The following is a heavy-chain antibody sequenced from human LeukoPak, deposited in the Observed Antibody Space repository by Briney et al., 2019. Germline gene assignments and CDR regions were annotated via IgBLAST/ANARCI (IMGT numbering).Heavy chain of an antibody. CDR3: AKEFKDIVVVVAASPPYGMDV. CDR1: GLTFSSYG. V-gene: IGHV3-30*02. Sequence: GGSLRLSWAASGLTFSSYGMHWVRQAPGKGLEWVAFIRYDGSNKYYADSVKGRFTISRDNSKNTLYLQMNSLRAEDTAVYYCAKEFKDIVVVVAASPPYGMDVWGQGTTVTVSS. J-gene: IGHJ6*02. D-gene: IGHD2-15*01. CDR2: IRYDGSNK.